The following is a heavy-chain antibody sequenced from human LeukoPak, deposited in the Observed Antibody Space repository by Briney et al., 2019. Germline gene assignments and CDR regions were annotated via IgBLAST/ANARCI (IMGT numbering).Heavy chain of an antibody. J-gene: IGHJ6*02. CDR2: ILYDGSDK. Sequence: GGSLRLSCAASGFTFSSYGMHWVRQAPGKGLEWVAVILYDGSDKYFADSVKGRFTISRDNSKNTLYLQMNSLRAEDTAVYYCAKENYYGMDAWGQGTTVTVSS. CDR3: AKENYYGMDA. CDR1: GFTFSSYG. V-gene: IGHV3-30*18.